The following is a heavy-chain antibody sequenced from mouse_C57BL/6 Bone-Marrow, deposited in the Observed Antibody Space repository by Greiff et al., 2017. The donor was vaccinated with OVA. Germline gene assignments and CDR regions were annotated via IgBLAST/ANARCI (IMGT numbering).Heavy chain of an antibody. CDR1: GFTFSDYG. D-gene: IGHD2-4*01. J-gene: IGHJ2*01. CDR3: ARGDYDSVDY. V-gene: IGHV5-17*01. Sequence: EVKLVESGGGLVKPGGSLKLSCAASGFTFSDYGMHWVRQAPEKGLEWVAYISSGSSTIYSADTVKGRFTISRDNAKNTLFLQMTSLRSEDTAMYYCARGDYDSVDYWGQGTTLTVSS. CDR2: ISSGSSTI.